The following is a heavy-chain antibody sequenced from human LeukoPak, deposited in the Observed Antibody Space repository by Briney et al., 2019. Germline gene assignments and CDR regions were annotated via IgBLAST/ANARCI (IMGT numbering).Heavy chain of an antibody. CDR3: ARGDQYSDWLLSSDDY. J-gene: IGHJ4*02. CDR1: GYTFTSYG. CDR2: ISAYNGNT. Sequence: GASVKVSCKASGYTFTSYGISWVRQAPGQGLEWMGWISAYNGNTNYAQKLQGRVTMTTDTSTSTAYMELRSLRSDDTAVYYCARGDQYSDWLLSSDDYWGQGTLVTVSS. D-gene: IGHD3-9*01. V-gene: IGHV1-18*04.